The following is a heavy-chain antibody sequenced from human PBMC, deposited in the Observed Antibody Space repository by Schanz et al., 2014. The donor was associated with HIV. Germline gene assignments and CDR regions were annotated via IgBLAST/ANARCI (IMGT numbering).Heavy chain of an antibody. CDR3: AKPEYDSRGNSQSHFDY. V-gene: IGHV3-23*01. Sequence: EVQLLDSGGGLVQPGGSLRLSCVASGFTFNNYAMTWVRQAPXKAPPPVSSISESGGRSYYADSVNGRFTISRDNSKNTLYLQMTTLRIDDTAVYYCAKPEYDSRGNSQSHFDYWGQGTLVTVSS. CDR2: ISESGGRS. J-gene: IGHJ4*02. CDR1: GFTFNNYA. D-gene: IGHD3-22*01.